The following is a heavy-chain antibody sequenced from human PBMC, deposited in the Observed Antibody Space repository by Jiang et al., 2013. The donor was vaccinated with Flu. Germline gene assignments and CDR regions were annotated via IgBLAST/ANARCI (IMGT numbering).Heavy chain of an antibody. CDR2: ISYDGSNK. D-gene: IGHD5-18*01. CDR3: AREVDTAMVTGY. CDR1: GFTFSSYA. J-gene: IGHJ4*02. Sequence: VQLLESGGGVVQPGRSLRLSCAASGFTFSSYAMHWVRQAPGKGLEWVAVISYDGSNKYYADSVKGRFTISRDNSKNTLYLQMNSLRAEDTAVYYCAREVDTAMVTGYWGQGTLVTVS. V-gene: IGHV3-30-3*01.